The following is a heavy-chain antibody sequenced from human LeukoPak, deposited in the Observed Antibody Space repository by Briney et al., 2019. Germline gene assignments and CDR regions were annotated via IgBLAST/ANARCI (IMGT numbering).Heavy chain of an antibody. Sequence: GGSLRLSCTASGFSFRTYNLHWVRQAPGKGPEWVAVISYNGGYIHYEDSVKGRFTISRDDSKNTLYLQMNSLRAEDTAVYYCVRGAQLPGIDYWGQGTLVTVSS. V-gene: IGHV3-33*01. CDR3: VRGAQLPGIDY. CDR1: GFSFRTYN. J-gene: IGHJ4*02. D-gene: IGHD1-1*01. CDR2: ISYNGGYI.